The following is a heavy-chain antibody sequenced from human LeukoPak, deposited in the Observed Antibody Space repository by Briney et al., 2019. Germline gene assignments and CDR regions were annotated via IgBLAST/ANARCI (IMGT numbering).Heavy chain of an antibody. V-gene: IGHV3-23*01. CDR2: ISGSGGST. D-gene: IGHD4-17*01. Sequence: PGGSLRLSCAVSGFTFSSYAMSWVRQAPGKGLEWVSAISGSGGSTYYADSVKGRFTISRDNSKNTLYLQMNSLRAEDTAVYYCAKPRYGDFDLDYWGQGTLVTVSS. J-gene: IGHJ4*02. CDR1: GFTFSSYA. CDR3: AKPRYGDFDLDY.